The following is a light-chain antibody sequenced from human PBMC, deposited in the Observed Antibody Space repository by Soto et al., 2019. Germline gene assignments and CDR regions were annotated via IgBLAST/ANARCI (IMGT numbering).Light chain of an antibody. Sequence: EIVLTQSPGTLSLSPGERATLSCRASQSLGNSYLAWYQQKPGQAPRLLIYLVSSRATGVPDRFGGSGSGTDFTLTISRLEPEDFAVYYCQQYGTSPWTFGRGTKVEV. CDR3: QQYGTSPWT. CDR1: QSLGNSY. V-gene: IGKV3-20*01. CDR2: LVS. J-gene: IGKJ1*01.